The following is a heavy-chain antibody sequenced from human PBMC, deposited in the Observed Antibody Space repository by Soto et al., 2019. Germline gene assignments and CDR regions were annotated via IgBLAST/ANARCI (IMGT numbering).Heavy chain of an antibody. CDR1: GGSISSGAYY. D-gene: IGHD6-13*01. CDR2: ISHRGTA. Sequence: SETLSLTCTVSGGSISSGAYYWGWIRQHPGKGLEWIGYISHRGTAYYTPSLKSRVSLSVDPSKSQFSLNVASLTAADTAVYYCARVSATGTRWFDPWGPGTLVTVSS. V-gene: IGHV4-31*03. J-gene: IGHJ5*02. CDR3: ARVSATGTRWFDP.